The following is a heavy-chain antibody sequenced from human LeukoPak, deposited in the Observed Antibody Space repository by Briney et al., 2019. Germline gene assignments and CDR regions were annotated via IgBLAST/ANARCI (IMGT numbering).Heavy chain of an antibody. D-gene: IGHD3-10*01. Sequence: GGSLRLSCAASGFTFSRYAMSWVRQAPGKGLVWVSRINSDGSSTSYADSVKGRFTISRDNAKNTLYLQMNSLRAEDTAVYYCARDSRGSGSYYYYYYMDVWGKGTTVTVSS. J-gene: IGHJ6*03. V-gene: IGHV3-74*01. CDR1: GFTFSRYA. CDR3: ARDSRGSGSYYYYYYMDV. CDR2: INSDGSST.